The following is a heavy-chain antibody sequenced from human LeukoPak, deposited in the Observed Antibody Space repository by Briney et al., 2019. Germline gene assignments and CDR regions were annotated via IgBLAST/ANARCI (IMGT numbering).Heavy chain of an antibody. D-gene: IGHD3-22*01. J-gene: IGHJ4*02. CDR1: GGSISNYY. CDR3: ARQGDSSGYYNY. CDR2: IYTGRST. Sequence: SETLSLTCTVSGGSISNYYWSWIRQPAGKGLEWIGRIYTGRSTNYNPSLKSRVTMSVDTSNNQFSLKLTSVTAADTAVYYCARQGDSSGYYNYWGQGTLVTVSS. V-gene: IGHV4-4*07.